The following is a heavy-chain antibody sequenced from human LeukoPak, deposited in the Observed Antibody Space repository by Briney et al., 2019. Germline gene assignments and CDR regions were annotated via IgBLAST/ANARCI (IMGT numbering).Heavy chain of an antibody. CDR3: ARTNYYYYYMDV. CDR2: INHSGST. J-gene: IGHJ6*03. V-gene: IGHV4-34*01. Sequence: SETLSLTCAVYGGSFSGYYWSWIRQPPGKGLEWIGEINHSGSTNYNPSLKSRVTISVDTSKNQFSLKLSSVTAADTAVYYCARTNYYYYYMDVWGKGTTVTVSS. CDR1: GGSFSGYY.